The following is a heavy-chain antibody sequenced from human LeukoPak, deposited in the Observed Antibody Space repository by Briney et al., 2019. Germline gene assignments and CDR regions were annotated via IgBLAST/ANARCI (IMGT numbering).Heavy chain of an antibody. CDR1: GGSISSYY. V-gene: IGHV4-59*08. CDR3: ARLADCSGTSCLDY. D-gene: IGHD2-2*01. Sequence: SETLSLTCTVSGGSISSYYWSWIRRPPGKGLEWIGYIYYSGSTNYNPSLKSRVTISVDTSKNQFSLKLSSMTAADTAVYYCARLADCSGTSCLDYWGQGTLVTVSS. J-gene: IGHJ4*02. CDR2: IYYSGST.